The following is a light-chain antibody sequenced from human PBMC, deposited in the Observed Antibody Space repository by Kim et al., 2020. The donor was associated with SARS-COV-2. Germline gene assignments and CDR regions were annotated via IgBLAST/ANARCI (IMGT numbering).Light chain of an antibody. CDR1: QSVRNK. CDR2: DAS. V-gene: IGKV3-15*01. CDR3: QQYYNWVT. Sequence: SVSPGEGATISCRASQSVRNKLAWYQQKPGQAPRLLISDASTRATDIPARFSGSGSGTEFTLTIGSLQSEDFAVYYCQQYYNWVTFGQGTRLEIK. J-gene: IGKJ5*01.